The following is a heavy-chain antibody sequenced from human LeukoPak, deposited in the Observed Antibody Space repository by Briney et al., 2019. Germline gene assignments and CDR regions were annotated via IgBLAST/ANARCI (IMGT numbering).Heavy chain of an antibody. D-gene: IGHD6-13*01. V-gene: IGHV4-61*08. CDR2: IYYSGST. CDR3: ARDYSSSWYENYFDY. CDR1: GGSISSGGYY. J-gene: IGHJ4*02. Sequence: SQTLSPTCTVSGGSISSGGYYWSWIRQPPGKGLEWIGYIYYSGSTNYNPSLKSRVTISVDTSKNQFSLKLSSVTAADTAVYYCARDYSSSWYENYFDYWGQGTLVTVSS.